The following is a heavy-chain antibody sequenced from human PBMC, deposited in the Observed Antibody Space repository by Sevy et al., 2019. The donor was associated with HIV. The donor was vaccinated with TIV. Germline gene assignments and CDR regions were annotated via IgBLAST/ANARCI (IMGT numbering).Heavy chain of an antibody. CDR2: IKQDGSEE. V-gene: IGHV3-7*01. CDR3: VREGLGGYSYSLDY. CDR1: GFSFSIYW. Sequence: GGSLRLSCAASGFSFSIYWMSWVRQAPGKGLEWVATIKQDGSEEDSVDSVKGRFTISRDNAKNSLFLQMTSLSAEDTAVYYCVREGLGGYSYSLDYWGHGTLVTVSS. D-gene: IGHD5-18*01. J-gene: IGHJ4*01.